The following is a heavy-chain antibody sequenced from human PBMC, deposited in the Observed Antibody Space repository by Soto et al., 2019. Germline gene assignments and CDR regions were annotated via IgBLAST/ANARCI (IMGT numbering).Heavy chain of an antibody. Sequence: QVQLVESGGGVVQPGRSLRLSCAASGFTFSSYAMHWVRQAPGKGLEWVAVISYDGSNKYYADSVKGRFTISRDNSKNTLYLQMNSLRAEDTAVYYCARVYGQQLDYYYYGMDVW. D-gene: IGHD6-13*01. CDR2: ISYDGSNK. J-gene: IGHJ6*01. CDR3: ARVYGQQLDYYYYGMDV. V-gene: IGHV3-30-3*01. CDR1: GFTFSSYA.